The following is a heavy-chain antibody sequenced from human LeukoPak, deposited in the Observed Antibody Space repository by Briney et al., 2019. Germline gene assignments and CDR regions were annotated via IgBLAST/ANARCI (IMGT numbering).Heavy chain of an antibody. V-gene: IGHV3-23*01. CDR1: GFTFSSYA. D-gene: IGHD2/OR15-2a*01. J-gene: IGHJ4*02. CDR3: AKASPPIIVGRIYFDY. CDR2: ISGSGGST. Sequence: PGGSLRLSCAASGFTFSSYAMSWVRQAPGKGLEWVSAISGSGGSTYYADSVKGRFTISRDNSKNTLYLQMNSLRAEDTAVYYCAKASPPIIVGRIYFDYWGQGTLVTVSS.